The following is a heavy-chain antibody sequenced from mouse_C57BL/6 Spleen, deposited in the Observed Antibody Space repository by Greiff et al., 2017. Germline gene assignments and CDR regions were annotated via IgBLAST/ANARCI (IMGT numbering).Heavy chain of an antibody. J-gene: IGHJ1*03. V-gene: IGHV1-82*01. CDR3: ARGDYGSSYWYFDV. D-gene: IGHD1-1*01. CDR2: IYPGDGDT. Sequence: VQLQQSGPELVKPGASVKISCKASGYAFSSSWMNWVKQRPGKGLEWIGRIYPGDGDTNYNGKFKGKATLTADNSSSTAYMQLSSLTSEDSAVYFCARGDYGSSYWYFDVWGTGTTVTVSS. CDR1: GYAFSSSW.